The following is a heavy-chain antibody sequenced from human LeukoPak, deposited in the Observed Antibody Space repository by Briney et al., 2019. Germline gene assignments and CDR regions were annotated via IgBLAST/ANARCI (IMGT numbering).Heavy chain of an antibody. D-gene: IGHD3-3*01. CDR2: IKNDGSER. V-gene: IGHV3-7*01. CDR3: ATDRGWRTSGYYLYYFEY. Sequence: PGGSLRLSGAASGFVFRNYFMSWVRQAPGKGLEWVASIKNDGSERYYVDSVRGRYTISRDNTKNSLFLQMSSLRAEDTAVYYCATDRGWRTSGYYLYYFEYWGQGTLVTVSS. J-gene: IGHJ4*02. CDR1: GFVFRNYF.